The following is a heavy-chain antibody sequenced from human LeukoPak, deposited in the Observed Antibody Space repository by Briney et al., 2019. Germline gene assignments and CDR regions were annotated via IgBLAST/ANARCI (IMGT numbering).Heavy chain of an antibody. Sequence: PGGSLRLSCAASGFTFNVYWMSWVRQAPGEGPEWVANIKEDGSEKYYVDSVKGRFTISRDNPENSLYLQMNSLRAEDTAVYYCARGGSYRFEYGGQGTLVTVSS. D-gene: IGHD3-16*01. J-gene: IGHJ4*02. CDR3: ARGGSYRFEY. CDR1: GFTFNVYW. CDR2: IKEDGSEK. V-gene: IGHV3-7*01.